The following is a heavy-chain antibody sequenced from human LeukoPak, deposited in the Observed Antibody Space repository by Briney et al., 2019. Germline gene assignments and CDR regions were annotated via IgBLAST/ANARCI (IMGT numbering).Heavy chain of an antibody. CDR3: ARGLMTPNTYCDL. J-gene: IGHJ4*02. CDR2: LWYDGRNK. Sequence: GTSLRLSCAPSGFTFRNYGMHWVRQAPGKGLEWVSGLWYDGRNKAYADSVKGRCTISRDNSENMLYLQMNSLRDEDTAVYYCARGLMTPNTYCDLWGQGTLVTVSS. CDR1: GFTFRNYG. V-gene: IGHV3-33*01. D-gene: IGHD2-8*01.